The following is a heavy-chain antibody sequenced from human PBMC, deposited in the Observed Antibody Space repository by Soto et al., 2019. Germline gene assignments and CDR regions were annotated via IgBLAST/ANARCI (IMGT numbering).Heavy chain of an antibody. D-gene: IGHD2-2*01. Sequence: ASVKVSCKSSGYTFTSYGISWVRQAPGQGLEWMGWISAYNGNTNYAQKLQGRVTMTTDTSTSTAYMELRSLRSDDTAVYYCARARYCSSTSCFNWFDPWGQGTLVTVS. CDR1: GYTFTSYG. J-gene: IGHJ5*02. CDR2: ISAYNGNT. CDR3: ARARYCSSTSCFNWFDP. V-gene: IGHV1-18*04.